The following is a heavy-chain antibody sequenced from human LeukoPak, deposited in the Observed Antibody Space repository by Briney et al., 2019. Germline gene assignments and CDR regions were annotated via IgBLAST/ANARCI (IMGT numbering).Heavy chain of an antibody. CDR1: GFTFSSYTFSTYA. CDR3: AKGVEDSGIYYYYYMDV. CDR2: VSGSAVST. V-gene: IGHV3-23*01. D-gene: IGHD2-15*01. Sequence: GGSLRLSCAASGFTFSSYTFSTYAMSRVRQAPGKGLEWASAVSGSAVSTYYADSVKGRFTISRDNSKNTLYLQMNGLRAEDTAVYYCAKGVEDSGIYYYYYMDVWGKGTTVTVSS. J-gene: IGHJ6*03.